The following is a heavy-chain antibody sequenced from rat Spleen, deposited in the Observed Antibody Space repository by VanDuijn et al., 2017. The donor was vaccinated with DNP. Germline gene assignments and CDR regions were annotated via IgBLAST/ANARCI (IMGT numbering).Heavy chain of an antibody. Sequence: EVQLVESGGGFVQPGRSLKLSCAASGFTFSDYYMAWVRQAPKKGLEWVATIFYAGTTTYYRGSVKGRFTISRDDARNTLYLQMNSLRSEDTATYYCARHGTTVVFDYWGQGVMVTVSS. V-gene: IGHV5-7*01. CDR3: ARHGTTVVFDY. CDR1: GFTFSDYY. J-gene: IGHJ2*01. D-gene: IGHD1-1*01. CDR2: IFYAGTTT.